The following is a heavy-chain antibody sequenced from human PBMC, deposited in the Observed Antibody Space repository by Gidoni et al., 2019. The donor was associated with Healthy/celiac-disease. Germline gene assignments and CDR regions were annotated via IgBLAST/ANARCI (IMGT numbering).Heavy chain of an antibody. V-gene: IGHV3-7*03. Sequence: EVQLVESGGGLVQPGGSLRLSCAASGFTFSSYWMSWVRQAPGKGLEWVANIKQDGSEKYYVDSVKGRFTISRDNAKNSLYLQMNSLRAEDTAVYYCATVPYCSSTSCYFHGMDVWGQGTTVTVSS. CDR3: ATVPYCSSTSCYFHGMDV. D-gene: IGHD2-2*01. CDR2: IKQDGSEK. CDR1: GFTFSSYW. J-gene: IGHJ6*02.